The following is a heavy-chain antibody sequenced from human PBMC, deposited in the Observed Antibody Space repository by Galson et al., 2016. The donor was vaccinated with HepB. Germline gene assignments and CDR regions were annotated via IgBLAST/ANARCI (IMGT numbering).Heavy chain of an antibody. CDR1: GFPFSDNW. CDR2: INIDGSGK. Sequence: SLRLSCAASGFPFSDNWMSWVRQAPGKGLEWVANINIDGSGKYYVDSVKGRFTISRDNSRNTLYLQMNSLRAEDTALYYCAKDDSCYYGSGSYSSLKYYYFYGVDVWGQGTTVTVSS. V-gene: IGHV3-7*01. J-gene: IGHJ6*02. D-gene: IGHD3-10*01. CDR3: AKDDSCYYGSGSYSSLKYYYFYGVDV.